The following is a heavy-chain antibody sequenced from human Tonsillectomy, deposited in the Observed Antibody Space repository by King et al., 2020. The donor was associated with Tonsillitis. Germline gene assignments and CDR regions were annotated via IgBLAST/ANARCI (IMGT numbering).Heavy chain of an antibody. Sequence: VQLVESGGGLVQPGGSLRLSCVASGFTFSDHYMDWVRQAPGKGLEWVGRTRNKANSYTTEYAASVKGRFTISRDDSKTSVFLQMNSLKTEDTAVYYCARVSGMGAWHLDLWGRGSQVTVSS. CDR1: GFTFSDHY. V-gene: IGHV3-72*01. D-gene: IGHD4/OR15-4a*01. CDR3: ARVSGMGAWHLDL. CDR2: TRNKANSYTT. J-gene: IGHJ2*01.